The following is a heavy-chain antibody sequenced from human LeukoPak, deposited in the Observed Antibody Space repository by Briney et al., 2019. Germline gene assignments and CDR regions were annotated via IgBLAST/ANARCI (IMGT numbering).Heavy chain of an antibody. Sequence: ASVKVSCKASGYTFTSYGISWVRQAPGQGLEWMGWISAYNGNTNYAQKLQGRVTMTTDTSTSTAYMELRSLRSDDTAVYYCARMGRVTTFYGQNWFDPWGQGTLVTVSS. CDR3: ARMGRVTTFYGQNWFDP. V-gene: IGHV1-18*01. CDR2: ISAYNGNT. J-gene: IGHJ5*02. CDR1: GYTFTSYG. D-gene: IGHD4-17*01.